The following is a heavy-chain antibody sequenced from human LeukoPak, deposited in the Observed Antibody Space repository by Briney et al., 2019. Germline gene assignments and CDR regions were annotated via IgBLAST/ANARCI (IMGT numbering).Heavy chain of an antibody. J-gene: IGHJ6*04. CDR3: TIQYSSSWYWMDV. Sequence: GGSLKLSCAASGFTFSGSAMHWVRQASGKGLEWVGRIRSKANSYATASAASVKGRFTISRDDSKNTAYLQMNSLKTEDTAVYYCTIQYSSSWYWMDVWGKGTTVTVSS. CDR1: GFTFSGSA. D-gene: IGHD6-13*01. CDR2: IRSKANSYAT. V-gene: IGHV3-73*01.